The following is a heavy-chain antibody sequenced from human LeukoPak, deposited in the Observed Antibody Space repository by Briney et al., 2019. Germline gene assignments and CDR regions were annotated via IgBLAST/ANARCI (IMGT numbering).Heavy chain of an antibody. CDR2: ISSSSSYI. Sequence: PGGSLRLSCAASGFTFSSYSMNWVRQAPGKGREWVSSISSSSSYIYYADSVKGRFTISRDNAKNSLYLQMNSLRAEDKAVYYCARIPRGYAISSSYFDYWGQGTLVTVSS. CDR1: GFTFSSYS. V-gene: IGHV3-21*01. J-gene: IGHJ4*02. CDR3: ARIPRGYAISSSYFDY. D-gene: IGHD2-15*01.